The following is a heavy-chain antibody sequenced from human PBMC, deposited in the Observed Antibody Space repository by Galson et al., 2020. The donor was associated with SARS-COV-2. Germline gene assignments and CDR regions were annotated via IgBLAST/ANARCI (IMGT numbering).Heavy chain of an antibody. Sequence: GESLKISCSASGFTFSTYSMNWVRQAPGKGLEWVSSIGPSSATIYYSDSVKGRFPISRDNSQNSLFLQMNSLRDEDTAVYYCARDLVSSGDFSDLGGQGTLVIVSA. CDR1: GFTFSTYS. V-gene: IGHV3-48*02. CDR2: IGPSSATI. CDR3: ARDLVSSGDFSDL. J-gene: IGHJ4*02. D-gene: IGHD6-25*01.